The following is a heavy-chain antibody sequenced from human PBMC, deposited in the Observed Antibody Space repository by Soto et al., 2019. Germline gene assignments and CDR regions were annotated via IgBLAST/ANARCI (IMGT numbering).Heavy chain of an antibody. D-gene: IGHD1-26*01. CDR2: IIPILETA. Sequence: QVQLVQSGAEVKKPGSSLKVSCKASGGTFGRYTISWVRQAPGQGLEWMGWIIPILETANYAHKFQGRVTITADTCTSSDSWDLSGLKAHDVGVYFCARGGKLGAELDGWGKGTPVTVSS. J-gene: IGHJ6*04. CDR1: GGTFGRYT. CDR3: ARGGKLGAELDG. V-gene: IGHV1-69*08.